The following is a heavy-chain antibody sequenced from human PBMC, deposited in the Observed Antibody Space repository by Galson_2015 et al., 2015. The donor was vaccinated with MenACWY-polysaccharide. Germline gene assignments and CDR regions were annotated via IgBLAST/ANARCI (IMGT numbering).Heavy chain of an antibody. CDR1: GDSITSGGYF. V-gene: IGHV4-31*03. J-gene: IGHJ5*02. D-gene: IGHD3-16*01. Sequence: TLYLTCTVSGDSITSGGYFWSWIRQHPGKGLEWIASISYDGGTYYNPSLKSRVTISADTPNNQFSLKLNSVTAADTAVYYCARGGRAVSNRNWFDPWGQGTLVTVSS. CDR2: ISYDGGT. CDR3: ARGGRAVSNRNWFDP.